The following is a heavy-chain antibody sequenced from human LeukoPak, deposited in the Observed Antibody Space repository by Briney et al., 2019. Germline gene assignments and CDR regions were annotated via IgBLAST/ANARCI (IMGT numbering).Heavy chain of an antibody. Sequence: GGSLRLSCAASGFIFDDYGMSWVRQAPGKGLEWVSGIAWNGGSTGYADSVQGRFTISRDNAKNTLYLQMNSLRVEDTAVYYCAAAVAGSSYAYWGQGTLVTVSS. V-gene: IGHV3-20*04. D-gene: IGHD6-19*01. CDR1: GFIFDDYG. CDR2: IAWNGGST. CDR3: AAAVAGSSYAY. J-gene: IGHJ4*02.